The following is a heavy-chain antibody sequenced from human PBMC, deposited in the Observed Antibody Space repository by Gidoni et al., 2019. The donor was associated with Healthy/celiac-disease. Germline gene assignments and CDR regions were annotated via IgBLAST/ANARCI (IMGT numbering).Heavy chain of an antibody. CDR3: ARRRKAVARLYYFDY. D-gene: IGHD6-19*01. J-gene: IGHJ4*02. CDR2: INHSGST. Sequence: QVQLQQWGAGLLKPSETLSLTCAVYGGSFSGYYWSWIRQPPGKGLEWIGEINHSGSTNYTPSLKSRVTISVDTSKNQFSLKLSSVTAADTAVYYCARRRKAVARLYYFDYWGQGTLVTVSS. CDR1: GGSFSGYY. V-gene: IGHV4-34*01.